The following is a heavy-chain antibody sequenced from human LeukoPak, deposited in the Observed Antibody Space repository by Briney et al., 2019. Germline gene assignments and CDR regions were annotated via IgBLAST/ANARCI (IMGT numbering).Heavy chain of an antibody. CDR1: GYTFTSYY. V-gene: IGHV1-2*02. J-gene: IGHJ6*02. CDR2: INPNSGGT. CDR3: ARDLPSSGRDYYYGMDV. Sequence: ASVKVSCKASGYTFTSYYMHWVRQAPGQGLEWMGWINPNSGGTNYAQKFQGRVTMTRDTSISTAYMELSRLRSDDTAVYYCARDLPSSGRDYYYGMDVWGQGTTVTVSS. D-gene: IGHD1-26*01.